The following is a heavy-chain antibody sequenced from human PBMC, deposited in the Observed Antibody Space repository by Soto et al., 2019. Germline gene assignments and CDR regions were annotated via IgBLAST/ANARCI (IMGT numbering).Heavy chain of an antibody. J-gene: IGHJ5*02. CDR1: GYTFTGYY. V-gene: IGHV1-2*02. Sequence: SVKVSCKASGYTFTGYYMHWVRQAPVQGLEWMGWINPNSGGTNYSQKFQGSVTMTSDTSIITAYMKLRRQRSHETAVYYCAARQPYSGYDLGWFNPWDWGNLFTVAS. CDR2: INPNSGGT. D-gene: IGHD5-12*01. CDR3: AARQPYSGYDLGWFNP.